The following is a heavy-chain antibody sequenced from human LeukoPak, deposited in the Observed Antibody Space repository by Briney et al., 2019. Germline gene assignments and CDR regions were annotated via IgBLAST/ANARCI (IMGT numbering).Heavy chain of an antibody. J-gene: IGHJ4*02. CDR1: GYTLTELS. D-gene: IGHD6-19*01. CDR3: ATAPRQWLVLSVGQTFDY. V-gene: IGHV1-24*01. CDR2: FDPEDGET. Sequence: ASVKVSCKVSGYTLTELSMHWVRQAPGKGLEWMGGFDPEDGETIYAQKFQGRVTVTEDTSTDTAYMELSSLRSEDTAVYYCATAPRQWLVLSVGQTFDYWGQGTLVTVSS.